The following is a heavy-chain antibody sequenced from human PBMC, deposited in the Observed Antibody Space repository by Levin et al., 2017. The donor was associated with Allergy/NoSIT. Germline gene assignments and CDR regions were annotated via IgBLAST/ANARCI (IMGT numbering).Heavy chain of an antibody. D-gene: IGHD1-26*01. CDR1: GGSISSYH. CDR2: IYSSGST. CDR3: AGQYSGSYYVAAFNI. V-gene: IGHV4-59*01. J-gene: IGHJ3*02. Sequence: PSETLSLTCSVSGGSISSYHWNWIRQPPGKGLEWIGYIYSSGSTNYNPSLKSRVTISLDTSKSQFSLRLTSVTAADTAVYYCAGQYSGSYYVAAFNIWGQGTMVTVSS.